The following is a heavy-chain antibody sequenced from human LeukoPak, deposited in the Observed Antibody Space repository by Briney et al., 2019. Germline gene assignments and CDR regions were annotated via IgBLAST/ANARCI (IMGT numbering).Heavy chain of an antibody. J-gene: IGHJ5*02. CDR3: ARALMPSGYYDSSGYYTGWFDP. CDR2: IYWSGST. Sequence: SQTLSLTCTVSGGSISSGGYYWSWIRQHPGKGLEWIGYIYWSGSTYYNPSLKSRVPISVDTSKNQFSLKLSSVTAADTAVYYCARALMPSGYYDSSGYYTGWFDPWGQGTLVSVSS. V-gene: IGHV4-31*03. D-gene: IGHD3-22*01. CDR1: GGSISSGGYY.